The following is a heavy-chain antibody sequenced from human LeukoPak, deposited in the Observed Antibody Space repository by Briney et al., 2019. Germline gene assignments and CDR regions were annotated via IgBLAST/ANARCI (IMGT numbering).Heavy chain of an antibody. V-gene: IGHV4-59*08. CDR3: ARRAYGSGSYYLDY. D-gene: IGHD3-10*01. CDR1: GGSISSYY. J-gene: IGHJ4*02. Sequence: PSETLSLTCTVSGGSISSYYWSWIRQPPGKGLEWIGYIYYSGSTNYNPSLKSRVTISVDTSKNQFSLKLSSVTAADTAVYYCARRAYGSGSYYLDYWGQGTLGTVSS. CDR2: IYYSGST.